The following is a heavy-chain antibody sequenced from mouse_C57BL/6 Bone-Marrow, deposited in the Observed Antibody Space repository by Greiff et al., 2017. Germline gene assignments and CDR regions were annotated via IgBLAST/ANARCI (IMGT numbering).Heavy chain of an antibody. CDR2: IDPENGDT. CDR1: GFNIKDDY. CDR3: TRMAD. Sequence: VQLQQSGAELVRPGASVKLSCTASGFNIKDDYMHWVKQRPDQGLEWIGWIDPENGDTEYASKFQGKATITVDTAANTAYLQLSSLTSEDTAVYYCTRMADWGQGTMVTVSA. J-gene: IGHJ3*01. V-gene: IGHV14-4*01.